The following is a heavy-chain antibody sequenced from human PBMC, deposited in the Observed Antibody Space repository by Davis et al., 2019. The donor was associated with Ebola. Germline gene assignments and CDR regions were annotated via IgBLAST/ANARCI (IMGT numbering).Heavy chain of an antibody. CDR3: ARGDGYNYFDS. Sequence: GESLKISCAASGFSVSGYYMSWVRQAPGKGLECVSVVYVAGNTYYADSVKGRFTISRDNSKNTVSLQMNSLRAEDTAMYYCARGDGYNYFDSWGQGTLVTVSS. D-gene: IGHD5-24*01. CDR2: VYVAGNT. J-gene: IGHJ4*02. CDR1: GFSVSGYY. V-gene: IGHV3-53*01.